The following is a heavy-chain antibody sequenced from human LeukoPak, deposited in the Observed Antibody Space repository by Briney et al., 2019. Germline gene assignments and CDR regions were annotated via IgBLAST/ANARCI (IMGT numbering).Heavy chain of an antibody. Sequence: GESLKISCKGSGYSFTSYWITWVRQMPGKGLEWMGIIYPGDSDTRYSPSFQGQVTISADKSISTAYLQWSSLKASDTAMYYCARATAVAGTPHWYFDLWGRGTLVTVSS. J-gene: IGHJ2*01. CDR3: ARATAVAGTPHWYFDL. CDR2: IYPGDSDT. V-gene: IGHV5-51*01. CDR1: GYSFTSYW. D-gene: IGHD6-19*01.